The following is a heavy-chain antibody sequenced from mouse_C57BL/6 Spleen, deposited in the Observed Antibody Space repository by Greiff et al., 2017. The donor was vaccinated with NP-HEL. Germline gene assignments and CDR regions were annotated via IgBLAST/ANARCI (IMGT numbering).Heavy chain of an antibody. D-gene: IGHD1-1*01. V-gene: IGHV14-1*01. Sequence: EVQLQQSGAELVRPGASVKLSCTASGFNIKDYYMHWVKQRPEQGLEWIGRIDPEDGDTEYAPKFQGKATMTADTSSNTAYLQLSSLTSEDTAVYYCTSSVVATNGYFDVWGTGTTVTVSS. CDR3: TSSVVATNGYFDV. CDR2: IDPEDGDT. CDR1: GFNIKDYY. J-gene: IGHJ1*03.